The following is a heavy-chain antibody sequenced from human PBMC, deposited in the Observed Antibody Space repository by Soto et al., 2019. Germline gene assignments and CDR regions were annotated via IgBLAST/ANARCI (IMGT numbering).Heavy chain of an antibody. CDR1: GGTFSSYT. V-gene: IGHV1-69*02. D-gene: IGHD2-15*01. CDR2: IIPILGIA. Sequence: QVQLVQSGAEVKKPGSSVKVSCKASGGTFSSYTISWVRQAPGQGLEWMGRIIPILGIANYAQKFQGRVTITADKSTSTAYMERSSLRSEDTAVYYCAVDLGSGGTRFDPWGQGTLVTFSS. CDR3: AVDLGSGGTRFDP. J-gene: IGHJ5*02.